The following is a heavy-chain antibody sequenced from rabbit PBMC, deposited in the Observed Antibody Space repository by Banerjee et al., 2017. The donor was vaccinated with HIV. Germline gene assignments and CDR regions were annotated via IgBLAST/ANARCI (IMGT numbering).Heavy chain of an antibody. CDR1: GFDFSSYY. V-gene: IGHV1S7*01. CDR2: ISSGGVA. J-gene: IGHJ4*01. CDR3: VRDGSYDEYGDYDL. Sequence: QLKESGGGLVQPGGSLKLSCKASGFDFSSYYMSWVRQAPGKGLEWIGWISSGGVAYYASWVNGRFSISRENTQNTLYLQLNSLTAADTATYFCVRDGSYDEYGDYDLWGPGTLVTVS. D-gene: IGHD2-1*01.